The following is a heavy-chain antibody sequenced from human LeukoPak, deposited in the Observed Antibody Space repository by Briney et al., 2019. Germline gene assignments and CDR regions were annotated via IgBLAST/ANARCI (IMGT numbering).Heavy chain of an antibody. Sequence: SETLSLTCTVSGGAISSYYWSWIRQPPGKGLEWIGYIYYSGSTNYNPSLKSRVTISVDTSKNQFSLKLRSVTAADTAVYYCARGGYYGSGNDFRFDPWGQGTLVTVSS. CDR1: GGAISSYY. J-gene: IGHJ5*02. CDR3: ARGGYYGSGNDFRFDP. V-gene: IGHV4-59*01. CDR2: IYYSGST. D-gene: IGHD3-10*01.